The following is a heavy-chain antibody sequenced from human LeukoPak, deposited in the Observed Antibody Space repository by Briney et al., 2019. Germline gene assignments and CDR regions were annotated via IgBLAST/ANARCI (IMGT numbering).Heavy chain of an antibody. CDR2: INPNSGGT. CDR1: GGTFSSYA. D-gene: IGHD2-2*03. CDR3: ARDRGYCSSTSCSPNWFDP. V-gene: IGHV1-2*02. J-gene: IGHJ5*02. Sequence: ASVKVSCKASGGTFSSYAISWVRQAPGQGLEWMGWINPNSGGTNYAQKFQGRVTMTRDTSISTAYMELSRLRSDDTAVYYCARDRGYCSSTSCSPNWFDPWGQGTLVTVSS.